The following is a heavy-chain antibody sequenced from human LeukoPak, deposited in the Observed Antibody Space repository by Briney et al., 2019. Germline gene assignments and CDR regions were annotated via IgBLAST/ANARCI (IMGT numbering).Heavy chain of an antibody. CDR1: AGSISSGSYY. D-gene: IGHD6-13*01. CDR3: ARDLVIAATTEYFQY. J-gene: IGHJ1*01. CDR2: IYTSGST. Sequence: PSQTLSLTCTVSAGSISSGSYYWSWIRQPAGKGLEWIGHIYTSGSTKYNPSLKSRVTISADTSKNQFSLKLSSVTAADTAVYYCARDLVIAATTEYFQYWGQGTLVTVSS. V-gene: IGHV4-61*09.